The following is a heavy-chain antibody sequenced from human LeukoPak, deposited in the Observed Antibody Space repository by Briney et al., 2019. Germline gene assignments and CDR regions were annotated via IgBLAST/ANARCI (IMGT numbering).Heavy chain of an antibody. D-gene: IGHD3-3*01. CDR1: GGSISSSSYY. Sequence: SETLSLTCTVSGGSISSSSYYWGWIRQPPGKGLEWIGSIYYSGSTYYNPSPKSRVTISVDTSKNQFSLKLSSVTAADTAVYYCASGPLHFGGVIMAWFDPWGQGTLVSVSS. CDR2: IYYSGST. CDR3: ASGPLHFGGVIMAWFDP. V-gene: IGHV4-39*01. J-gene: IGHJ5*02.